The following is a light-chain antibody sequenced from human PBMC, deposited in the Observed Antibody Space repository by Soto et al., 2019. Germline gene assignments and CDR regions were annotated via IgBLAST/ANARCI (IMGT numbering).Light chain of an antibody. Sequence: VLTQPPSVSGTPGQRVTISCSGSSSNIGSGTVNWYQQLPGTAPKLLIYNNNQWPSGVPDRFSGSKSGTSGSLAISGLQSEDEADYYCASWDDSLNGLYVFGTGTKVTVL. CDR2: NNN. J-gene: IGLJ1*01. CDR3: ASWDDSLNGLYV. CDR1: SSNIGSGT. V-gene: IGLV1-44*01.